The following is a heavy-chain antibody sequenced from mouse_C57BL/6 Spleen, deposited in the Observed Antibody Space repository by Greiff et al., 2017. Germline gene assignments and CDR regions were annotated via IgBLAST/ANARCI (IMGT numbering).Heavy chain of an antibody. CDR3: AILRDFTGTFPYYFDY. Sequence: QVQLQQSGPELVKPGASVKISCKASGYSFTSYYIHWVKQRHGQGLEWIGWIYPGSGNTKYNEKFKGKATLTADTSSSTAYMQISSLTSEASAVYYCAILRDFTGTFPYYFDYWGQGTTLTVSS. CDR2: IYPGSGNT. CDR1: GYSFTSYY. D-gene: IGHD4-1*01. J-gene: IGHJ2*01. V-gene: IGHV1-66*01.